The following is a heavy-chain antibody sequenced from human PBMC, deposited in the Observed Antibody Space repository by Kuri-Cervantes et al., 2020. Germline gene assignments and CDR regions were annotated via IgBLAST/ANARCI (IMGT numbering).Heavy chain of an antibody. CDR1: GGSFSGYY. V-gene: IGHV4-34*01. D-gene: IGHD3-10*01. CDR2: INHSGST. Sequence: SETLSLTCAVYGGSFSGYYWSWTRQPPGKGLEWIGEINHSGSTNYNPSLKSRVTISVDTTKNQFSLKLSSVTAADTAVYYRARGGMYYYGSGSSAGNWFDPWGQGTLVTVSS. J-gene: IGHJ5*02. CDR3: ARGGMYYYGSGSSAGNWFDP.